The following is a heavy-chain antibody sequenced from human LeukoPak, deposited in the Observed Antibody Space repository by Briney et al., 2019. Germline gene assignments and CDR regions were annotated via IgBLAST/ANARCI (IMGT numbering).Heavy chain of an antibody. CDR3: AKAKAVTTYGMDV. J-gene: IGHJ6*02. V-gene: IGHV3-30*18. D-gene: IGHD4-17*01. CDR1: GFTFSSYG. CDR2: VSYGGSNK. Sequence: PGGSLRLSCAASGFTFSSYGMHWVRQAPGKGLEWVAVVSYGGSNKYYADSVKGRFTISRDNSKNTLYLQMNSLRAEDTAVYYCAKAKAVTTYGMDVWGQGTTVTVSS.